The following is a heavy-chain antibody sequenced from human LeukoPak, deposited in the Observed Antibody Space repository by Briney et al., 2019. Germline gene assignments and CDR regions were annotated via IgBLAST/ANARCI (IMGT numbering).Heavy chain of an antibody. CDR1: GYTFTGYY. CDR2: INPDRGDT. J-gene: IGHJ4*02. Sequence: ASVKVSCKTSGYTFTGYYMHWVRQAPGQGLEWMGWINPDRGDTHYGQNFQGRVTLTMDTSISTAYMEVNILRSDDTAVYYCFREYSAGDYWGQGTLVTVSS. V-gene: IGHV1-2*02. CDR3: FREYSAGDY. D-gene: IGHD2/OR15-2a*01.